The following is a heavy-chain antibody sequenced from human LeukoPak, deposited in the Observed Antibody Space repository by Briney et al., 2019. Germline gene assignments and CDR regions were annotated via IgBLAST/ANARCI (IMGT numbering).Heavy chain of an antibody. CDR2: IKSKTDGGTT. CDR3: TLWLFFDGMDV. D-gene: IGHD3-9*01. V-gene: IGHV3-15*01. Sequence: GGSLRLSCAASGFTFSNAWMSWVRQAPGQGLEWVGRIKSKTDGGTTDYAAPVKGRFTISRDDSKNTLYLQMNSLKTEDTAVYYCTLWLFFDGMDVWGQGTTVTVSS. CDR1: GFTFSNAW. J-gene: IGHJ6*02.